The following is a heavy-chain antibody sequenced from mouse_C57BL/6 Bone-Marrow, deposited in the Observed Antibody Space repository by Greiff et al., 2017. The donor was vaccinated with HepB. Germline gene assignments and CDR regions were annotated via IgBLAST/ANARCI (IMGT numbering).Heavy chain of an antibody. D-gene: IGHD1-1*01. J-gene: IGHJ4*01. Sequence: EVQRVESGGGLVQPGESLKLSCESNEYEFTSHDMSWVRKTPEKRLELVAAINSDGGSTYYPDTMERRFIISRDNTKKTLYLQMSSLRSEDTALYYCARHGYGSSSSYYAMDYWGQGTSVTVSS. V-gene: IGHV5-2*01. CDR2: INSDGGST. CDR3: ARHGYGSSSSYYAMDY. CDR1: EYEFTSHD.